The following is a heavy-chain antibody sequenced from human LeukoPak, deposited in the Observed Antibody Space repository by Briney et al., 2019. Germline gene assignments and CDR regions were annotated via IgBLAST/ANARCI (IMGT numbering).Heavy chain of an antibody. J-gene: IGHJ4*02. V-gene: IGHV3-64*01. CDR3: ARGGGYSYDYFDY. Sequence: GSLRLSCAASGFTFSNFAMHWVRQAPGKGLEYVSGISSNGDSTYFANSVEGRFTISRDNSKNTVYLQMGSLTTEDMAVYYCARGGGYSYDYFDYWGQGTLVTVSS. CDR2: ISSNGDST. D-gene: IGHD5-18*01. CDR1: GFTFSNFA.